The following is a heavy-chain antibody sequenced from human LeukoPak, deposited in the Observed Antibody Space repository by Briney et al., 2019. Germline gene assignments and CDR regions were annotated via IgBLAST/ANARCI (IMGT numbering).Heavy chain of an antibody. D-gene: IGHD3-22*01. CDR3: ARENYYDSSGYSKPDMHFDY. Sequence: ASVKVSCKASGYTFTGYYMHWVRQAPGQGLEWMGWINPNSGGTNYAQKFQGWVTMTRDTSISTAYMELSRLRSDDTAVYYCARENYYDSSGYSKPDMHFDYWGQGTMVTVSS. J-gene: IGHJ4*03. CDR2: INPNSGGT. V-gene: IGHV1-2*04. CDR1: GYTFTGYY.